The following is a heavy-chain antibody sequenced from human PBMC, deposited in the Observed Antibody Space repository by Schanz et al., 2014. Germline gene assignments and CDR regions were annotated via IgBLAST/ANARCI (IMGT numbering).Heavy chain of an antibody. D-gene: IGHD4-17*01. J-gene: IGHJ6*03. CDR1: GFSIRNHD. CDR3: ARDGDRFYHNYYMDV. V-gene: IGHV3-13*04. CDR2: IGTAGDT. Sequence: EVQLVESGGGLVQPGGSLRLSCAASGFSIRNHDMHWVRQATGAGLEWVSAIGTAGDTFYLDSVKGRFTISRENAKNSVSLQMRRLRVEDTAVYYCARDGDRFYHNYYMDVWGRGTTVTVSS.